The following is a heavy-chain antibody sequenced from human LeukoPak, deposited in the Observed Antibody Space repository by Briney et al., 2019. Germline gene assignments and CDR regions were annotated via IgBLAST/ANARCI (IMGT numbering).Heavy chain of an antibody. CDR2: ISGSGGST. V-gene: IGHV3-23*01. Sequence: GGSLRLSCAASGFTFSSYAMSWVRQARGKGLEWVSAISGSGGSTYYADSVKGRFTISRDNSKNTLYLQMNSLRAEDTAVYYCAKERESSGWYEGGFDYWGQGTLVTVSS. CDR1: GFTFSSYA. CDR3: AKERESSGWYEGGFDY. D-gene: IGHD6-19*01. J-gene: IGHJ4*02.